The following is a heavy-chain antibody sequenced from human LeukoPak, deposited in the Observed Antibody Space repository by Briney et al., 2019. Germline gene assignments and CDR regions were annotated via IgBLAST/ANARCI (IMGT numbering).Heavy chain of an antibody. V-gene: IGHV4-34*01. CDR2: INHSGST. J-gene: IGHJ4*02. D-gene: IGHD6-13*01. CDR3: ARVSHSSWHYILFDY. CDR1: GGSFSGYY. Sequence: SETLSLTCAVYGGSFSGYYWSWIRQPPGKGLEWIGEINHSGSTNYNPSLKSRVTISVDTSKNQFSLKLSSVTAADTAVYYCARVSHSSWHYILFDYWGQGTLVTVSS.